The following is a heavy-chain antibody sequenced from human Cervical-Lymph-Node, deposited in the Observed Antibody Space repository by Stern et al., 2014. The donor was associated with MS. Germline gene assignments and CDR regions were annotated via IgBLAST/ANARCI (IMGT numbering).Heavy chain of an antibody. CDR1: GFSFSDFY. CDR2: SRNKAKSYTT. Sequence: EMQLVESGGGLVQPGGSLRLSCAASGFSFSDFYMDWVRQAPGKGLEWVGRSRNKAKSYTTDYAASVKGRFPISRDDSKNSLYLQMNSLKTEDTAVYYCSRDSSGDYWGPGTLVTVSS. V-gene: IGHV3-72*01. CDR3: SRDSSGDY. J-gene: IGHJ4*02.